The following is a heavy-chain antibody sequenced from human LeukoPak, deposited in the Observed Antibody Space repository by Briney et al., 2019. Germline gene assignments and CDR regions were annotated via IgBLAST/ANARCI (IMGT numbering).Heavy chain of an antibody. CDR3: ARAGSLSTGTTGFDY. CDR2: INHSGST. J-gene: IGHJ4*02. Sequence: PSETLSLTCAVYGGSFSGYYWSWIRQPPGKGLEWIGEINHSGSTNYNPSLKSRGTISVDTSKNQFSLKLSSVTAADTAVYYCARAGSLSTGTTGFDYWGQGTLVTVSS. D-gene: IGHD1-1*01. V-gene: IGHV4-34*01. CDR1: GGSFSGYY.